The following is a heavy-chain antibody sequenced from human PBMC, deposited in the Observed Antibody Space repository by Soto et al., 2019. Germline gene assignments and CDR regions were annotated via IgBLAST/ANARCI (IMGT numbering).Heavy chain of an antibody. D-gene: IGHD6-13*01. V-gene: IGHV3-23*01. Sequence: GGSLRLSCAASGFTFSSYSMNWVRQAPGKGLEWVSDISGSGGSTYYADSVKGRFTISRDNSKNTLYLQMNSLRAEDTAVYYCAKDIAAATDDAFDIWGQGTMVTVSS. CDR2: ISGSGGST. CDR1: GFTFSSYS. J-gene: IGHJ3*02. CDR3: AKDIAAATDDAFDI.